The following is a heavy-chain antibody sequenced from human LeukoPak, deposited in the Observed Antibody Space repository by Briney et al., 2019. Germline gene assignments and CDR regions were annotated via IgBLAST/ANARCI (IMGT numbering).Heavy chain of an antibody. J-gene: IGHJ4*02. D-gene: IGHD2-2*01. Sequence: GGSLRLSCAASGFTFSSYSMNWVRQAPGKGLEWVSSISSSSSYIYYADSVKGRFTISRDNAKNSLYLQMNSLRAEDTAVYYCARDRCSSTSCYVTYWGQGTLVTVSS. CDR2: ISSSSSYI. CDR1: GFTFSSYS. V-gene: IGHV3-21*01. CDR3: ARDRCSSTSCYVTY.